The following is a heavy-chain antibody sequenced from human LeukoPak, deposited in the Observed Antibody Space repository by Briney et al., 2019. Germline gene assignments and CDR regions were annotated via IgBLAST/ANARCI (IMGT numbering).Heavy chain of an antibody. CDR2: FDPEDGDT. CDR3: ATPSPGAIDYFDY. V-gene: IGHV1-24*01. CDR1: GYTLTELS. J-gene: IGHJ4*02. Sequence: ASVKVSCKVSGYTLTELSIHWVRQAPGKGLEWMGGFDPEDGDTIYAQKFQGRVTMTEDTSTDTAYMELSSLRSEDTAVYYCATPSPGAIDYFDYWGQGTLVTVSS. D-gene: IGHD3-16*02.